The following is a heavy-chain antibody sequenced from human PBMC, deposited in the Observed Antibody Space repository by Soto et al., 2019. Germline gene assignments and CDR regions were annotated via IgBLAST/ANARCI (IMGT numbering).Heavy chain of an antibody. CDR3: AREGGSGTAMVTLSDYFDY. CDR1: GGSISSGGYY. Sequence: PSETLSLTCTVSGGSISSGGYYWSWIRQPPGKGLEWIGEINHSGSTNYNPSLKSRVTISVDTSKNQFSLKLSSVTAADTAVYYCAREGGSGTAMVTLSDYFDYWGQGTLVTVSS. D-gene: IGHD5-18*01. V-gene: IGHV4-39*07. J-gene: IGHJ4*02. CDR2: INHSGST.